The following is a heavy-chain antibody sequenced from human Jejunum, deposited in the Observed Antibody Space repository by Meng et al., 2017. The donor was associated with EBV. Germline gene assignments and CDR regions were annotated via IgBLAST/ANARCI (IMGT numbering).Heavy chain of an antibody. V-gene: IGHV4-34*02. Sequence: VELQQWGAGLLKPSETLSLTCGVYVGSLSGHEWSWIRQPPGKGLEWLGEMNPGGTATYNSSLQSRVSMSVDTSKNQFLLRLTSVTAADTAVYYCASRALYYFDSWGQGTLVTVDS. J-gene: IGHJ4*02. CDR2: MNPGGTA. CDR1: VGSLSGHE. CDR3: ASRALYYFDS. D-gene: IGHD2-2*02.